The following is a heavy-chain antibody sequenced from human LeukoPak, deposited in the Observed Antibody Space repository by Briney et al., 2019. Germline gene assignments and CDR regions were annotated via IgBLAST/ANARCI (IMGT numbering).Heavy chain of an antibody. D-gene: IGHD2/OR15-2a*01. Sequence: GGSLRLSCAASGFTFSTSWMTWVRQAPGKGLEWVANIRGDGNDKQYAGSVQGRFSISRGNAKDSVYLQMNSLRAEDTAVYYCATSFSYAFDCRGQGILVTVSS. V-gene: IGHV3-7*01. CDR3: ATSFSYAFDC. J-gene: IGHJ4*02. CDR2: IRGDGNDK. CDR1: GFTFSTSW.